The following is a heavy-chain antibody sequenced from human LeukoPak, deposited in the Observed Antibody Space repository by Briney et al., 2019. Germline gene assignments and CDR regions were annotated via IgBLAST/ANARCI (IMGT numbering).Heavy chain of an antibody. CDR1: GFTLSSYW. J-gene: IGHJ6*03. CDR3: AKCFWSGYYYYMGV. Sequence: GGSLRLSCAASGFTLSSYWMHWVRQAPGKGLVWVSRINSDGSSTSYADSVKGRFTISRDNAKNTLYLQMNSLRAEDTAVYYCAKCFWSGYYYYMGVWGKGTTVTVSS. V-gene: IGHV3-74*01. CDR2: INSDGSST. D-gene: IGHD3-3*01.